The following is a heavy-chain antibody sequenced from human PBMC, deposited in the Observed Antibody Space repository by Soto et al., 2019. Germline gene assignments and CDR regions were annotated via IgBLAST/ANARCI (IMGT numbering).Heavy chain of an antibody. Sequence: EVQLVESGGGLVKPGGSLRLSCAGSGFIFSTSTMNWVRQAPGQGLEWISSIGRTGVDMYYADSVKGRFTISRDSAQSSLYLQMTTLRAEDKAVYYCAYGDHRAYWGQGPLVTVSS. CDR3: AYGDHRAY. CDR2: IGRTGVDM. V-gene: IGHV3-21*01. D-gene: IGHD4-17*01. CDR1: GFIFSTST. J-gene: IGHJ4*02.